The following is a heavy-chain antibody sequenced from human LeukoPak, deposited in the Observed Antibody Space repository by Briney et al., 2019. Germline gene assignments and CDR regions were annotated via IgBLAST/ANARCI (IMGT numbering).Heavy chain of an antibody. CDR3: ARDYYGSGSYPLFDY. V-gene: IGHV3-33*01. J-gene: IGHJ4*02. CDR1: GFTFSSYG. Sequence: QSGGSLRLSCAASGFTFSSYGMHWVRQAPGKGLEWVAVIWYDGSNKYYADSVKGRFTISRDNSKNTLYLQMNSLRAEDTAVYYCARDYYGSGSYPLFDYWGQGTLVTVSS. D-gene: IGHD3-10*01. CDR2: IWYDGSNK.